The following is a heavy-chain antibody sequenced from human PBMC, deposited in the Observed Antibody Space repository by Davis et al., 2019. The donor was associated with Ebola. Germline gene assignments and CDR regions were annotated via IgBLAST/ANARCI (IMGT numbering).Heavy chain of an antibody. Sequence: GGSLRLSCAASGFTFSTYNMNWVRQAPGKGLEWVSSIRGSGRYIEYADSVKGRFTISRDNSKNSLYLQMNSLRADDTAVYYCANTKAYSSGFEDWGQGTVVTVSS. D-gene: IGHD6-25*01. J-gene: IGHJ4*02. V-gene: IGHV3-21*01. CDR1: GFTFSTYN. CDR2: IRGSGRYI. CDR3: ANTKAYSSGFED.